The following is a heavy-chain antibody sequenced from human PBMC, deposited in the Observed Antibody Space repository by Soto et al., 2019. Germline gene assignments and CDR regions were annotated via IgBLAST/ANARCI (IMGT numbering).Heavy chain of an antibody. Sequence: ASVKVSCKASGGTFSSYTISWVRQAPGQGLEWMGRIIPILGIANYAQKFQGRVTITADKSTSTAYMELSSLRSEDTAVYYCARDHYDLYYYMDVWGKGTTVTVSS. CDR3: ARDHYDLYYYMDV. CDR1: GGTFSSYT. D-gene: IGHD3-3*01. V-gene: IGHV1-69*04. J-gene: IGHJ6*03. CDR2: IIPILGIA.